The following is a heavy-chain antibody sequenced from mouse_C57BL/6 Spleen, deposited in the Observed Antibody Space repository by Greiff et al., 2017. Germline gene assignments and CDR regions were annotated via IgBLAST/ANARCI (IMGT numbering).Heavy chain of an antibody. CDR3: ARLCTTVVDPYAMDY. D-gene: IGHD1-1*01. CDR2: IFPGSGST. V-gene: IGHV1-75*01. J-gene: IGHJ4*01. CDR1: GYTFTDYY. Sequence: VQLQQSGPELVKPGASVKISCKASGYTFTDYYINWVKQRPGQGLEWIGWIFPGSGSTYYNEKFKGKATLTVDKSSSTAYMLLSSLTSEDSAVYFCARLCTTVVDPYAMDYWGQGTSVTVSS.